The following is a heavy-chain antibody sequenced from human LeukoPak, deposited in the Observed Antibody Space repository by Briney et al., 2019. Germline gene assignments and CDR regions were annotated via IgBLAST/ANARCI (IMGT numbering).Heavy chain of an antibody. V-gene: IGHV4-38-2*02. D-gene: IGHD3-10*01. CDR1: GYSISSGYY. CDR3: ARDSTLTSWFGEQSLGY. J-gene: IGHJ4*02. Sequence: SETLSLTCTVSGYSISSGYYWGWIRQPPGKGLEWIGSIYHSGSTYYNPSLKSRVTISVDTSKNQFSLKLSSVTAADTAVYYCARDSTLTSWFGEQSLGYWGQGTLVTVSS. CDR2: IYHSGST.